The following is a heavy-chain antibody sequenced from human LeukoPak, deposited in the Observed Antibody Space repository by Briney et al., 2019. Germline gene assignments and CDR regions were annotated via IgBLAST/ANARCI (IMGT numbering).Heavy chain of an antibody. V-gene: IGHV3-48*02. D-gene: IGHD6-6*01. Sequence: GGSLRLSCAASGFTFSSYGMHWVRQAPGKGLEWVSYISSSSSTIYYADSVKGRFTISRDNAKNSLYVQMNSLRDEDTAVYYCAREHSSSSGSVSDFWGQGTLVTVSS. CDR1: GFTFSSYG. CDR2: ISSSSSTI. CDR3: AREHSSSSGSVSDF. J-gene: IGHJ4*02.